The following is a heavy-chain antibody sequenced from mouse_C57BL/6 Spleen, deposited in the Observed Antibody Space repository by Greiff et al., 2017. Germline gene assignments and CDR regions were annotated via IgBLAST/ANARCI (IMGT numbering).Heavy chain of an antibody. V-gene: IGHV5-4*01. D-gene: IGHD2-4*01. CDR1: GFTFSSYA. Sequence: EVKLVESGGGLVKPGGSLKLSCAASGFTFSSYAMSWVRQTPEKRLEWVATISDGGSYTYYPDNVKGRFTISRDNAKNNLYLQMSHLKSEDTAMYYCARDLMIKGAMDDWGQGTSVTVSS. J-gene: IGHJ4*01. CDR3: ARDLMIKGAMDD. CDR2: ISDGGSYT.